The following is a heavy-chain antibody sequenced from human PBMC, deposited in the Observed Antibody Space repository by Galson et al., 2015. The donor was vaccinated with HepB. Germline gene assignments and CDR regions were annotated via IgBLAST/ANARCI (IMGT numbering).Heavy chain of an antibody. CDR2: IHYSGSA. CDR3: ARTDRDGFNKRGFDY. Sequence: SETLSLTCTVSGGSISSYYWSWTRQPPGKGLEWIGYIHYSGSANYNSSLMSRVTISVDTSKNQFSLKLISVTAADTAVYYCARTDRDGFNKRGFDYWGQGTLVTVSS. J-gene: IGHJ4*02. CDR1: GGSISSYY. V-gene: IGHV4-59*01. D-gene: IGHD5-24*01.